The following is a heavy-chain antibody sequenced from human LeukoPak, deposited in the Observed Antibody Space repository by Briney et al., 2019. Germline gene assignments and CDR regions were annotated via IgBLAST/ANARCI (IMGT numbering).Heavy chain of an antibody. CDR2: ISSSSSYI. V-gene: IGHV3-21*01. CDR3: ARGVDTAMVRYWFDP. D-gene: IGHD5-18*01. CDR1: GFTFSSYS. Sequence: GGSLRLSCAASGFTFSSYSMNWVRQAPGKGLEWVSSISSSSSYIYYADSVKGRFTIFRDNAKNSLYLQMNSLRAEDTAVYYCARGVDTAMVRYWFDPWGQGTLVTVSS. J-gene: IGHJ5*02.